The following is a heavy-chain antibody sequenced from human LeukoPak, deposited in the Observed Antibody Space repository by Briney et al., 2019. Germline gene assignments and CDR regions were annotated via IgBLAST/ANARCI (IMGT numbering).Heavy chain of an antibody. Sequence: GGSLRLSCVASGFTFSSYWMSWVRQAPGKGLEWVANIKQDGSEKYYVDSVKGRFTISSDNAKNSLYLQMNSLRAEDTAVYYCARKPLRYFDWLNDYWGQGTLATVSS. D-gene: IGHD3-9*01. CDR1: GFTFSSYW. CDR3: ARKPLRYFDWLNDY. CDR2: IKQDGSEK. J-gene: IGHJ4*02. V-gene: IGHV3-7*03.